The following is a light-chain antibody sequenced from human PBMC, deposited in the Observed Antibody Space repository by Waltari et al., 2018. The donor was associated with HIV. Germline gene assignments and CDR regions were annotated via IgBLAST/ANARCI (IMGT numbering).Light chain of an antibody. CDR1: TRAFGLFNF. V-gene: IGLV2-14*03. CDR3: TSFTSNFTVM. Sequence: QSALPQPASVSGSPGQSVTISCTGSTRAFGLFNFISWYQQHPGGVPKVIISDVSSRPSGVSSRFSGSKSGNTASLTISWLQAEDEADYYCTSFTSNFTVMFGGGTKVTVL. CDR2: DVS. J-gene: IGLJ3*02.